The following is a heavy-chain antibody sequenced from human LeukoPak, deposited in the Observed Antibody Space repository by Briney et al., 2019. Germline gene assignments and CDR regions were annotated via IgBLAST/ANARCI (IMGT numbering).Heavy chain of an antibody. Sequence: GGSLRLSCAASGFTFDDYAMHWVRQAPGKGLEWVSGISWNSGSIGYADSVKGRFTISRDNAKNSLYLQMNSLRAEDTALYYCAKGRRRRWFGELLLYYYYMDVWGKGTTVTISS. CDR2: ISWNSGSI. J-gene: IGHJ6*03. V-gene: IGHV3-9*01. CDR1: GFTFDDYA. CDR3: AKGRRRRWFGELLLYYYYMDV. D-gene: IGHD3-10*01.